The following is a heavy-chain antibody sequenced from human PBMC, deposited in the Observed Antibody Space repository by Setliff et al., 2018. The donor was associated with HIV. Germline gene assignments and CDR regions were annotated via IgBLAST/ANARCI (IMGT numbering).Heavy chain of an antibody. CDR2: ISHSGGT. J-gene: IGHJ4*02. D-gene: IGHD3-10*01. CDR3: ARSLRMVRGSFGY. Sequence: SETLSLTCAVYGGSFSGYYWSWIRQSPGEGLEWLGEISHSGGTNYNLSLKSRVTTSVDTSKNQFSRKLSSVTAADTAVYYCARSLRMVRGSFGYWGQGTLVTVSS. CDR1: GGSFSGYY. V-gene: IGHV4-34*01.